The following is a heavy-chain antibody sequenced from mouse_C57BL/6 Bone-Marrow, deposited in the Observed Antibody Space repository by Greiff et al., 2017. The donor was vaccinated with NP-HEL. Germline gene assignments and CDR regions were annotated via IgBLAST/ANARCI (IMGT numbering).Heavy chain of an antibody. J-gene: IGHJ3*01. CDR1: GYSITSGYY. Sequence: EVHLVESGPGLVKPSQSLSLTCSVTGYSITSGYYWNWIRQFPGNKLEWMGYISYDGSNNYNPSLKNRISITRDTSKNQFFLKLNSVTTEDTATYYCARDASMITTGRGAYWGQGTLVTVSA. CDR3: ARDASMITTGRGAY. V-gene: IGHV3-6*01. CDR2: ISYDGSN. D-gene: IGHD2-4*01.